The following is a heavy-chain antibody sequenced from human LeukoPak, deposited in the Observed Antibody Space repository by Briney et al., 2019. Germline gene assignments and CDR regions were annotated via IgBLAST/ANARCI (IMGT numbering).Heavy chain of an antibody. V-gene: IGHV3-53*01. CDR2: IYTGGRT. CDR3: ARDSSDFGDALDI. D-gene: IGHD3-3*01. Sequence: GGSLRLSCAVSGFIVSDYYMYWVRQAPGKSLEWVSVIYTGGRTLYADSVRGRVTISRDSPKNTLYLQMDSLGAEDTAIYYCARDSSDFGDALDIWGQGTMVTVSS. CDR1: GFIVSDYY. J-gene: IGHJ3*02.